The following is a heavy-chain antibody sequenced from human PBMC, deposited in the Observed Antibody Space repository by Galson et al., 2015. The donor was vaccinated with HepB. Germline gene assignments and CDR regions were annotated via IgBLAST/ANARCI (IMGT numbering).Heavy chain of an antibody. V-gene: IGHV1-69*13. CDR1: GGTFSSYA. Sequence: SVKVSCKASGGTFSSYAISWVRQAPGQGLEWMGGIIPIFGTANYAQKFQGRVTITADESTSTAYMELSSLRSEDTAVYYCARDRGGRYYDNFSGTHDAFDIWGQGTMVTVSS. CDR3: ARDRGGRYYDNFSGTHDAFDI. J-gene: IGHJ3*02. D-gene: IGHD1-26*01. CDR2: IIPIFGTA.